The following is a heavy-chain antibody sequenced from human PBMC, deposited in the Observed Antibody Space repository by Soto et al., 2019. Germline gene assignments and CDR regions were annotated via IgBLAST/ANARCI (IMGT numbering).Heavy chain of an antibody. J-gene: IGHJ3*01. CDR2: MSSSSSTT. CDR1: GFSFSWYN. D-gene: IGHD3-10*01. CDR3: ARDRSYSDAFDL. V-gene: IGHV3-48*01. Sequence: EVQLVESGGGLVQPGGSLRLSCAAPGFSFSWYNMNWVRQAPGKGLEWVSYMSSSSSTTHYPESVKGRFTISRDNAKNSLYLQMNSLRAEDTAVYYCARDRSYSDAFDLWGQGTKVTVSS.